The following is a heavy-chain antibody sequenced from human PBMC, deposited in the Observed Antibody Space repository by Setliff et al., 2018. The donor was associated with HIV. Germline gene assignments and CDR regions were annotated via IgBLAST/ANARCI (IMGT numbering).Heavy chain of an antibody. CDR1: GFIFSDYG. Sequence: PGGSLRLSCAAFGFIFSDYGMHWVRQAPGKGLEWVAFIRYDGSKKQYVDSVKGRFTISRDNARNTLYLQMNSLRDEDTAVYYCAGAGTILSVDHWGQGALVTVSS. CDR2: IRYDGSKK. V-gene: IGHV3-30*02. CDR3: AGAGTILSVDH. J-gene: IGHJ5*02. D-gene: IGHD3-10*01.